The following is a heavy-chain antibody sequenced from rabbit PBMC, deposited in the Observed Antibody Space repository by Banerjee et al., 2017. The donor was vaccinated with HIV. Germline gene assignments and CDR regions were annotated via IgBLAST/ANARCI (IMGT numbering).Heavy chain of an antibody. V-gene: IGHV1S45*01. CDR2: IYAGSGST. J-gene: IGHJ6*01. Sequence: QEQLVESGGGLVTLGGSLKVTCKASGIDFSSSYYMCWVRQAPGKGLEWIGCIYAGSGSTWYASWAKGRFTISKTSSTTVTLQMTSLTAADTATYFCARSTSGYDIGDLWGQGTLVTVS. D-gene: IGHD1-1*01. CDR3: ARSTSGYDIGDL. CDR1: GIDFSSSYY.